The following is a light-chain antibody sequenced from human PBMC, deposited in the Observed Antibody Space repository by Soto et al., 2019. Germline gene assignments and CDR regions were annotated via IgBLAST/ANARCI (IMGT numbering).Light chain of an antibody. Sequence: EIVLTQSPGTLSLSPGERATLSFRASKSVSSNYLAWYQQKPGQAPRLLIYGASTRATGIPDRFSGSGSGTDFTLTISRLEPEDSAVYYCQQYGSSPTWTFGQGTKV. J-gene: IGKJ1*01. CDR2: GAS. CDR1: KSVSSNY. V-gene: IGKV3-20*01. CDR3: QQYGSSPTWT.